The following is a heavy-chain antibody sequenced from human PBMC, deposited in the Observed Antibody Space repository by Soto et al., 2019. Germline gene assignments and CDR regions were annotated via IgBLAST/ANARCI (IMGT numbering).Heavy chain of an antibody. J-gene: IGHJ4*02. Sequence: EVHLVESGGGLVQPGGSLRLSCAASGFSFEIYWMGWVRQAPGKGLEWVANINPDGSGEYYLDSVKGRFTISRDNAKNSVYLQMNSLXXXXXXXXXXAXEXXXXDYWGQGTPVTXSS. CDR1: GFSFEIYW. V-gene: IGHV3-7*01. CDR2: INPDGSGE. CDR3: AXEXXXXDY.